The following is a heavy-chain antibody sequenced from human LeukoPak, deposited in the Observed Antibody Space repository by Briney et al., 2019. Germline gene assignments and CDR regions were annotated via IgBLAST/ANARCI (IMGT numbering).Heavy chain of an antibody. Sequence: GGSLRLSCAASGFTFSSYWISWVRQAPGKGLEWVANIKQDGSEKYYVDSVKGRFTISRDNAENPLYLQMNSLRAEDTAVYYCARVGKVGFGESNWFDPWGQGTLVTVSS. D-gene: IGHD3-10*01. J-gene: IGHJ5*02. CDR1: GFTFSSYW. CDR2: IKQDGSEK. CDR3: ARVGKVGFGESNWFDP. V-gene: IGHV3-7*01.